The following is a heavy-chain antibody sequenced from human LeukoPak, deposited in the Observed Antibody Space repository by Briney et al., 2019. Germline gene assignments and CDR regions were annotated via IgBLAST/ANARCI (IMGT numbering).Heavy chain of an antibody. D-gene: IGHD1-14*01. J-gene: IGHJ4*02. CDR1: GSTFSSYG. Sequence: GGSLRLSCAASGSTFSSYGMHWVRQAPGKGLEWVAFIRYDGNNLLYADSVKGRFTISRDNSKNTLYLHIKSLRAEDTAVYYCAKDNPLDYWGQGTLVIVSS. CDR3: AKDNPLDY. CDR2: IRYDGNNL. V-gene: IGHV3-30*02.